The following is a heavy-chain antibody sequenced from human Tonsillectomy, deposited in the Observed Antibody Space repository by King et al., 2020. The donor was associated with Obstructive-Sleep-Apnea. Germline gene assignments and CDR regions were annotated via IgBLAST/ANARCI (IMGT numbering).Heavy chain of an antibody. CDR1: GGSISSSGYY. D-gene: IGHD1-26*01. V-gene: IGHV4-31*03. CDR2: IYYSGST. Sequence: QLQESGPGLVKPSQTLSLTCTVSGGSISSSGYYWSWIREHPGKGLEWIGYIYYSGSTYYNPSLKSRVTISVDTSKNQFSLKLSSVTAADTAVYYCARDVGSGSYGWFDPWGQGTLVTVSS. J-gene: IGHJ5*02. CDR3: ARDVGSGSYGWFDP.